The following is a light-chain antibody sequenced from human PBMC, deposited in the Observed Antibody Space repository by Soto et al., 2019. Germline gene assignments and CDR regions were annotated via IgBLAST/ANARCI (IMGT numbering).Light chain of an antibody. CDR3: QQYGGSPPAYT. Sequence: EIVLTQSPATLSLSPGERATLSCRASQSVDRNYLSWFQHKRGQPPRVLVFATSSRAAGTPVRFSGSGSGTNFTLTITRVEPEDFGVYYCQQYGGSPPAYTFGLGTKLEI. CDR2: ATS. V-gene: IGKV3-20*01. CDR1: QSVDRNY. J-gene: IGKJ2*01.